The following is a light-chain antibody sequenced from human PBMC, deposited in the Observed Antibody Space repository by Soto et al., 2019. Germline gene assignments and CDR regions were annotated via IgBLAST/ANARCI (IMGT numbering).Light chain of an antibody. CDR3: QQHYSNPLT. Sequence: DIVMTQSPDSLAVSLGERATINCKSSQSVLYSSNNKNYLVWYQQKPGQPPKLLIYWASTRESGVPDRFSGSGSGTDFTLTISSLQAEDVAVYYCQQHYSNPLTFGEGNKVEIK. J-gene: IGKJ4*01. V-gene: IGKV4-1*01. CDR2: WAS. CDR1: QSVLYSSNNKNY.